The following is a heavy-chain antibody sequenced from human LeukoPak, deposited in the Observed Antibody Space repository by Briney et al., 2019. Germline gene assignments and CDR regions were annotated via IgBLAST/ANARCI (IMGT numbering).Heavy chain of an antibody. CDR1: GFTFSSSA. Sequence: GGFLRLSCAASGFTFSSSAMSWVRQAPGKGLEWVSSISGSGSGGSTYYADSVKGRFTISRDNSKNTLYLQMNSLIAEDTAVYYCAKSGYNRFDYWGQGTRVTVSS. D-gene: IGHD5-24*01. CDR3: AKSGYNRFDY. CDR2: ISGSGSGGST. J-gene: IGHJ4*02. V-gene: IGHV3-23*01.